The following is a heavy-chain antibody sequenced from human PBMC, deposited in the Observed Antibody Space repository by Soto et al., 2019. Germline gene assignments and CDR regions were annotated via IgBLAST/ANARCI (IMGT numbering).Heavy chain of an antibody. V-gene: IGHV1-69*06. CDR1: GGTFSSYA. J-gene: IGHJ6*02. CDR3: ARVGYHFWSRYHYYGMDV. Sequence: QVRLVQSGAEVKKPGSSVKVSCEASGGTFSSYAVTWVRQAPGQGLEWMGGIIPIVTTPNYAQKFQGRLTISAEKSTSTSYMELSSLRSEDTGFYYCARVGYHFWSRYHYYGMDVWGQGTTVIVSS. CDR2: IIPIVTTP. D-gene: IGHD3-3*01.